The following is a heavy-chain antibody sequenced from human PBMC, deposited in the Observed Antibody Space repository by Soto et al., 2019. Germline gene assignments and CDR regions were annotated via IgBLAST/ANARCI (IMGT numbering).Heavy chain of an antibody. D-gene: IGHD3-10*01. J-gene: IGHJ4*02. V-gene: IGHV4-4*07. Sequence: AAETLSLTCGFSGGSINSYWWSLIRHAAGKGLEWIGRVYSSGTTDYNPSLNSRATMSVETSKNQFSLKLSSVTAADTAVYYCARDIGSFAYGEGYWGQGIQVTVSS. CDR3: ARDIGSFAYGEGY. CDR2: VYSSGTT. CDR1: GGSINSYW.